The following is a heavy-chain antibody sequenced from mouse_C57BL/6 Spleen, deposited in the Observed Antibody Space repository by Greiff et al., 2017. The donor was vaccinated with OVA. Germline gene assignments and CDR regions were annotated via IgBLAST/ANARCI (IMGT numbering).Heavy chain of an antibody. Sequence: QVHVKQSGAELVKPGASVKMSCKASGYTFTTYPIEWMKQNHGKSLEWIGNFHPYNDDTKYNEKFKGKATLTVEKSSSTVYLELSRLTSDDSAVYYCARGGYGYYAMDYWGQGTSVTVSS. CDR2: FHPYNDDT. V-gene: IGHV1-47*01. CDR3: ARGGYGYYAMDY. J-gene: IGHJ4*01. CDR1: GYTFTTYP. D-gene: IGHD1-1*02.